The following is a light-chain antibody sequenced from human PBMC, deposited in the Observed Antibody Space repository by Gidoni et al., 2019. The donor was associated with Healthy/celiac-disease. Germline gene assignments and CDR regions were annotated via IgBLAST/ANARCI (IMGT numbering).Light chain of an antibody. Sequence: QSVLTQPPSASGTPRQGVTISCSGSSSTIGSNTVNWYQQLPGTSPKLLIYSNNQRPSGVPDRFSGSKSGTSASLAISGLQSEDEADYYCAAWDDSLNVYVFGTGTKVTV. CDR1: SSTIGSNT. V-gene: IGLV1-44*01. CDR2: SNN. CDR3: AAWDDSLNVYV. J-gene: IGLJ1*01.